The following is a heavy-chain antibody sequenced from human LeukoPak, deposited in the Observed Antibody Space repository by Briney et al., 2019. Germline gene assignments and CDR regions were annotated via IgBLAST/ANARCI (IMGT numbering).Heavy chain of an antibody. J-gene: IGHJ4*02. V-gene: IGHV1-18*01. CDR2: ISAYNGNT. Sequence: ASVKVSCKASGYTFTSYGISWVRQAPGQGLEWMGWISAYNGNTNYAQKLQGRVTMTTDTSTSTAYMELRSLRSDDTAVYYCARDWGNGDYTFLFDYWGQGTLVTVSS. CDR1: GYTFTSYG. CDR3: ARDWGNGDYTFLFDY. D-gene: IGHD4-17*01.